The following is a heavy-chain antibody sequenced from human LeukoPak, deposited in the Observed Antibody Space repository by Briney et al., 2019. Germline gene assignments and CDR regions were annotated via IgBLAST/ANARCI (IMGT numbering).Heavy chain of an antibody. CDR2: IIPNSGGT. CDR1: GYTFTAYY. CDR3: ARVSCAGTNCYHGGFDY. J-gene: IGHJ4*02. V-gene: IGHV1-2*02. Sequence: ASVKVSCKASGYTFTAYYIHWVRQAPGQGLEWMGWIIPNSGGTSYAQKFQGRVTTTRDTSINTAYMELRSLRSDDTAIYSCARVSCAGTNCYHGGFDYWGQGTLVTVSS. D-gene: IGHD2-2*01.